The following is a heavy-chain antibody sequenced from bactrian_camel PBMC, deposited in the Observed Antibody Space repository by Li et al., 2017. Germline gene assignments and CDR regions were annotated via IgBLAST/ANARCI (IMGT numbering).Heavy chain of an antibody. CDR3: AADPAMGWVSSPTY. CDR2: ISASGVTA. V-gene: IGHV3-1*01. D-gene: IGHD5*01. J-gene: IGHJ4*01. CDR1: GFNFANTR. Sequence: VQLVESGGGLAQLGRSATLSCVGQGFNFANTRMGWIRMPPGKAMEWVSDISASGVTADYEASVKGRFTISQDRAKITLYLQMNDLKTEDTAVYYCAADPAMGWVSSPTYWGQGTQVTVS.